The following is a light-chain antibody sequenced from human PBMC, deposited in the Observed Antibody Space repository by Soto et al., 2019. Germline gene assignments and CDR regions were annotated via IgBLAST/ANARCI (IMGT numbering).Light chain of an antibody. J-gene: IGKJ4*02. CDR3: QQYGSSHPT. Sequence: EIVLTQSPGTLSLSPGERATLSCRASQSVSSSYLAWYQQKPGQAPRLLIYGASSRATGIPDRFSGSGSGTDFTLTVSRLEPDDFAVYWCQQYGSSHPTFGGGTKVEIK. V-gene: IGKV3-20*01. CDR2: GAS. CDR1: QSVSSSY.